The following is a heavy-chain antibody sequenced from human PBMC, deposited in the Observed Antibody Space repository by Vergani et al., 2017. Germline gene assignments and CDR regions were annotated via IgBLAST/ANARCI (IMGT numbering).Heavy chain of an antibody. J-gene: IGHJ5*02. CDR2: TWYDGNNK. Sequence: QVQLVESGGGVVQPGRSLRLSCAASGFTFNQYGMRWVRQAPGKGLEWVAVTWYDGNNKQYADSVKGRFTISRDNSKSTMYLQMNSLRDEDTGVYYCAGDLRLLYNRFDPWGQGTLVTVSS. V-gene: IGHV3-33*01. CDR3: AGDLRLLYNRFDP. D-gene: IGHD1-14*01. CDR1: GFTFNQYG.